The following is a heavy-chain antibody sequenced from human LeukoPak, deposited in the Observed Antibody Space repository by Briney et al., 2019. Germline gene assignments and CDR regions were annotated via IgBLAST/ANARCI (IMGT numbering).Heavy chain of an antibody. D-gene: IGHD4-17*01. CDR3: ARVLMTTVTYWYFDL. CDR1: GGSISSSSYY. V-gene: IGHV4-39*07. CDR2: IYYSGST. Sequence: SETLSLTCTVSGGSISSSSYYWGWIRQPPGKGLEWIGSIYYSGSTNYNPSLKSRVTISVDTSKNQFSLKLSSVTAADTAVYYCARVLMTTVTYWYFDLWGRGTLVTVSS. J-gene: IGHJ2*01.